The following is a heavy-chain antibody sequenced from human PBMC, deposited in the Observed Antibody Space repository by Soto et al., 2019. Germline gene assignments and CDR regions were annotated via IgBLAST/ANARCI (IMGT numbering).Heavy chain of an antibody. Sequence: SETLSLTCAVYGGSFSGDHWTWIRQPPGKGLEWIGEISHSGSTNCNPSLKSRVTISVDTSKNQFSLKLSSVTAADTAVYYCARGDYYDSSGISFDYWGQGTLVTVSS. CDR2: ISHSGST. D-gene: IGHD3-22*01. CDR1: GGSFSGDH. V-gene: IGHV4-34*01. CDR3: ARGDYYDSSGISFDY. J-gene: IGHJ4*02.